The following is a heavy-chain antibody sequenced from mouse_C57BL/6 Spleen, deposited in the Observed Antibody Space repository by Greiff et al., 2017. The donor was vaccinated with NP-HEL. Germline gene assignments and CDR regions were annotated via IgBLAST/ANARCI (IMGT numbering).Heavy chain of an antibody. Sequence: VHLQQPGAELVMPGASVKLSCKASGYTFTSYGMTGVKRSPGQGLEWIGEIDPLISYPTYNQKFKGKSTCTVDKSSSTAYMQLSSLTSEDSAVYYCARGGTLLLLFDDWGQGTTLTVAS. D-gene: IGHD1-1*01. CDR1: GYTFTSYG. CDR3: ARGGTLLLLFDD. V-gene: IGHV1-69*01. J-gene: IGHJ2*01. CDR2: IDPLISYP.